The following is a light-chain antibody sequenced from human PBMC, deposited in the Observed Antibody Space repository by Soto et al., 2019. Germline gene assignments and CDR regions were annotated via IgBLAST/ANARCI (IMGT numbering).Light chain of an antibody. V-gene: IGLV2-14*01. J-gene: IGLJ1*01. CDR1: SSDVGGYNY. CDR3: CSYTSSITYV. Sequence: QSVLTQPASVSGSPGQSITISCTGTSSDVGGYNYVSWYQQHPGKAAKLMIYEVTNRPSGVSDRFSGSKSGNTASLTISGLQAEDEADYYCCSYTSSITYVFGTGTKVTVL. CDR2: EVT.